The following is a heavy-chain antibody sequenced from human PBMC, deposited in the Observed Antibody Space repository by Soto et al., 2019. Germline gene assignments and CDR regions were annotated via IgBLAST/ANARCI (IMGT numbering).Heavy chain of an antibody. CDR3: AVEYSSSSGGYYYYYGMDV. CDR1: GYTLTSYA. D-gene: IGHD6-6*01. J-gene: IGHJ6*02. V-gene: IGHV1-3*01. CDR2: INAGNGNT. Sequence: SVKVSCKASGYTLTSYALHWVRQAPGQRLEWMGWINAGNGNTKYSQKFQGRVTITRDTSASTAYMELSSLRSEDTAVYYCAVEYSSSSGGYYYYYGMDVWGQGTTVTVSS.